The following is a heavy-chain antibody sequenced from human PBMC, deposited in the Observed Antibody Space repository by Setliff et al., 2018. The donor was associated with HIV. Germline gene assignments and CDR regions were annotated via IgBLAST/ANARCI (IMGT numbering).Heavy chain of an antibody. CDR1: GYTFTGYY. D-gene: IGHD6-13*01. V-gene: IGHV1-2*02. Sequence: ASVKVSCKAFGYTFTGYYIHWVRQAPGQGLEWMGWINPNSGGTNYAQKFQGRVTLTRDTSNSTAYMELSRLRSDDTAVYYCGRDIAAGAPQYYFDYWGQGTLVTVSS. J-gene: IGHJ4*02. CDR2: INPNSGGT. CDR3: GRDIAAGAPQYYFDY.